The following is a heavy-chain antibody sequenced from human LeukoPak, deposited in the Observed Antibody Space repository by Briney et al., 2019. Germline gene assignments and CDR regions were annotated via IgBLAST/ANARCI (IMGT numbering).Heavy chain of an antibody. V-gene: IGHV3-30-3*01. Sequence: PGGSLRLSCAASGFTFSSYAMHWVRQAPGKGLEWVAVISYDGSNKYYADSVKGRFTISRDNSKNTLYLQMNSLRSEDTAVYYCARDLASSSWYSMHYWGQGTLVTVSS. D-gene: IGHD6-13*01. CDR2: ISYDGSNK. CDR1: GFTFSSYA. CDR3: ARDLASSSWYSMHY. J-gene: IGHJ4*02.